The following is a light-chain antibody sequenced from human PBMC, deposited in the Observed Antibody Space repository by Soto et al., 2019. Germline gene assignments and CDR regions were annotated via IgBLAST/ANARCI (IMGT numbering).Light chain of an antibody. J-gene: IGKJ1*01. V-gene: IGKV1-5*01. CDR3: QQYNSYPWT. Sequence: DIQMTQSPSTLSASVGDRVTLTCRASQFISSWLAWYQQKPGKVPKLLIFHASNLESGVPSRFSGSGSGTEFTLTISSLQPDDFATYYCQQYNSYPWTFGQGTKVEI. CDR2: HAS. CDR1: QFISSW.